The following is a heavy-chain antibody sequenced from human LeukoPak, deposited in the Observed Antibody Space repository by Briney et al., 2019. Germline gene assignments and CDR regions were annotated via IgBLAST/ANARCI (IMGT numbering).Heavy chain of an antibody. D-gene: IGHD2-2*01. V-gene: IGHV1-46*01. CDR2: INPSGGST. CDR1: GYTFTSYY. CDR3: AREAAIETGPVEVWFDP. J-gene: IGHJ5*02. Sequence: ASVEVSCKASGYTFTSYYMHWVRQAPGQGLEWMGIINPSGGSTRYAQKFQGRVTMTRDTSTSTVYMELSSLRSEDTAVYYCAREAAIETGPVEVWFDPWGQGTLVTVSS.